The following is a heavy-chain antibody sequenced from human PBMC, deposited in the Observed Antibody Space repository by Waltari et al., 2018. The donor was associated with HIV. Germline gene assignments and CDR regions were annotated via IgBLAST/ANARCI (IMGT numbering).Heavy chain of an antibody. J-gene: IGHJ4*02. D-gene: IGHD5-12*01. CDR1: GFTCRGYW. CDR2: IKEDGGLE. CDR3: VRDGPFVDVEY. Sequence: EVQLVESGGGLVQPGGSLRLSCAASGFTCRGYWMSWVRQAPGKGLEWVANIKEDGGLEYYVDSVKGRFTISRDNPKNLLFLQMNSLRVEDTAVYYCVRDGPFVDVEYWGQGTLVTVSS. V-gene: IGHV3-7*01.